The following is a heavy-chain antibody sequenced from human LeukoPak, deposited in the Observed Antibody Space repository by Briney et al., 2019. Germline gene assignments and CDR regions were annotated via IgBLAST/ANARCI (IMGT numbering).Heavy chain of an antibody. J-gene: IGHJ4*02. V-gene: IGHV1-46*01. D-gene: IGHD6-19*01. Sequence: ASVKVSCKASGYTFTSYYMHWVRQAPGQGLEWMGIINPSGGSTSYAQKFQGRVTMTTDTSTSTAYMELRSLRSDDTAVYYCARDRLSGWIDYWGQGTLVTVSS. CDR2: INPSGGST. CDR3: ARDRLSGWIDY. CDR1: GYTFTSYY.